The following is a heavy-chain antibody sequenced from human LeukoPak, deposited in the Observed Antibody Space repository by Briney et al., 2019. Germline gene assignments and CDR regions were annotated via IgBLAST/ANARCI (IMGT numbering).Heavy chain of an antibody. CDR1: GYTFTGYY. CDR2: INPNSGAT. Sequence: ASVKVSCKASGYTFTGYYLHWMRQAPGQGPEWTGWINPNSGATNYAQKFQGRVTMTRDTSISTAYMELSRLTSDDTAVYYCAKESDCFDPWGQGTLVTVSS. V-gene: IGHV1-2*02. CDR3: AKESDCFDP. J-gene: IGHJ5*02.